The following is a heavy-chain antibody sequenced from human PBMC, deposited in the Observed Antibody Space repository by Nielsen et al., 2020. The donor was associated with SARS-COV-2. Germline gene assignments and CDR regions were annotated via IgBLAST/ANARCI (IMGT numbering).Heavy chain of an antibody. J-gene: IGHJ4*02. CDR2: IDPSDSYT. CDR1: GYSFTSYW. V-gene: IGHV5-10-1*01. Sequence: KVSCKGSGYSFTSYWISWVRQMPGKGLEWMGRIDPSDSYTSFSPSFQGHVTISADKSISTAYLQWSSLKASDTAMYYCARLGAVAGTFDYWGQGTLVTVSS. D-gene: IGHD6-19*01. CDR3: ARLGAVAGTFDY.